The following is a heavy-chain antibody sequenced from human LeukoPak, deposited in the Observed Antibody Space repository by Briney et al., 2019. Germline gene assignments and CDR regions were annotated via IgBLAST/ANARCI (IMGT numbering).Heavy chain of an antibody. CDR3: ARSYRRYCSSTSCYTYFDY. Sequence: GGSLRLSCAASGFTFSSYWMSWVRQAPGKGLEWVANIKQDGSEKYYVDSVKGRFTISRDNAKNSLYLQMNSLRAEDTAVYYCARSYRRYCSSTSCYTYFDYWGQGTLVTVSS. V-gene: IGHV3-7*01. D-gene: IGHD2-2*02. CDR2: IKQDGSEK. CDR1: GFTFSSYW. J-gene: IGHJ4*02.